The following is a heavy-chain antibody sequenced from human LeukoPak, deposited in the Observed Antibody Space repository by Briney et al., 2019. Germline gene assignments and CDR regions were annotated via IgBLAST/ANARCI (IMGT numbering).Heavy chain of an antibody. V-gene: IGHV3-21*01. CDR2: ISSSSSYI. CDR3: AREGERVAFDY. Sequence: GGSLRLSCAASGFTFSSYSMNWVRQAPGKWLEWVSSISSSSSYIYYADSVKGRFTISRDNAKNSLYLQMNSLRAEDTAVYYCAREGERVAFDYWGQGTLVTVSS. J-gene: IGHJ4*02. CDR1: GFTFSSYS. D-gene: IGHD3-10*01.